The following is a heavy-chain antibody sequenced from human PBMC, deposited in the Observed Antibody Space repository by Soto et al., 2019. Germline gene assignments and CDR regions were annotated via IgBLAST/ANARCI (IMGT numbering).Heavy chain of an antibody. D-gene: IGHD3-22*01. J-gene: IGHJ4*02. Sequence: PGGSLRLSCAASGFTFSSYGMHWVRQAPGKGLEWVAVISYDGSNKYYADSVKGRFTISRDNSKNTLYLQMNSLRAEDTAVYYCAKGWDYDSSGYYRDLGYYFDYWGQGTLVTVSS. CDR3: AKGWDYDSSGYYRDLGYYFDY. V-gene: IGHV3-30*18. CDR1: GFTFSSYG. CDR2: ISYDGSNK.